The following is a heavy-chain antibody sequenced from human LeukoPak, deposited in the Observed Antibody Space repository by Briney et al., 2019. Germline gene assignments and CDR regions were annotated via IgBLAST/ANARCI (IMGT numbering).Heavy chain of an antibody. J-gene: IGHJ6*02. D-gene: IGHD4-11*01. CDR3: ARGGYSNANKFYYYGMDV. CDR2: ISNSGSTI. V-gene: IGHV3-48*03. Sequence: GGSLRLSCAASGFAFPNYAMTWVRQAPGKGLEWVSYISNSGSTIYYADSVKGRFTISRDNAKNSLYLQMNSLRAEDTAVYYCARGGYSNANKFYYYGMDVWGQGTTVTV. CDR1: GFAFPNYA.